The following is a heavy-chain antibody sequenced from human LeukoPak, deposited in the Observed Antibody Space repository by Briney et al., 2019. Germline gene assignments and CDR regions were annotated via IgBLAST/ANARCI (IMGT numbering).Heavy chain of an antibody. J-gene: IGHJ6*02. V-gene: IGHV4-59*01. CDR1: GGSISSYY. CDR3: ARERWELLPYYYYGMDV. D-gene: IGHD1-26*01. Sequence: SETLSLTCTVSGGSISSYYWSWIRQPPGKGLEWIGYIYYGGSTNYNPSLKSRVTISVDTSKNQFSLKLSSVTAADTAVYYCARERWELLPYYYYGMDVWGQGTTVTVSS. CDR2: IYYGGST.